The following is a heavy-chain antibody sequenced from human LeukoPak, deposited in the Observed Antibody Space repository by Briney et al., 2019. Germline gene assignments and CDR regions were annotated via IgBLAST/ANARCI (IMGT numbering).Heavy chain of an antibody. CDR2: IWYGGSNK. D-gene: IGHD1-26*01. Sequence: GGSLRLSCAASGFTFSSYGMHWVRQAPGKGLAGVAVIWYGGSNKYYADSVKGRFTISRDNSKNTLYLKMNSLRAEDTAVYYCAKDQGLGWELLGPWFDYWGQGTLVTVSS. CDR1: GFTFSSYG. J-gene: IGHJ4*02. V-gene: IGHV3-30*02. CDR3: AKDQGLGWELLGPWFDY.